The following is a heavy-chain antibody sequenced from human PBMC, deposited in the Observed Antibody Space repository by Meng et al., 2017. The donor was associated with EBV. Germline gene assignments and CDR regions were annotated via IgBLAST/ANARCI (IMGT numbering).Heavy chain of an antibody. CDR2: IYYSGRT. Sequence: QLDLQDSGAGLVKPSQTLSLTCPVSGGSGSSGNNYWIWIRQPPGKGLEWIGYIYYSGRTYYNPSLESRVTMSVDTSKNQFSLNLNSVTAADTAVYYCARVNGDCFSTICYKGWFDPWGQGTLVTVSS. CDR1: GGSGSSGNNY. D-gene: IGHD2-2*02. J-gene: IGHJ5*02. CDR3: ARVNGDCFSTICYKGWFDP. V-gene: IGHV4-30-4*01.